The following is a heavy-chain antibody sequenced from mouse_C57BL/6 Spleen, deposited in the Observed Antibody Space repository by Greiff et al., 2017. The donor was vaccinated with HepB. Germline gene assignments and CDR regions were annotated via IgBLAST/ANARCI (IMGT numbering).Heavy chain of an antibody. Sequence: VQLQQPGAELVKPGASVKMSCKASGYTFTDYYMNWVKQSHGKSLEWIGDINPNNGGTSYNQKFKGKATLTVDKSSSTAYMELRSLTSEDSAVYYCARDGSSYGFAYWGQGTLVTVSA. CDR2: INPNNGGT. CDR1: GYTFTDYY. J-gene: IGHJ3*01. V-gene: IGHV1-26*01. CDR3: ARDGSSYGFAY. D-gene: IGHD1-1*01.